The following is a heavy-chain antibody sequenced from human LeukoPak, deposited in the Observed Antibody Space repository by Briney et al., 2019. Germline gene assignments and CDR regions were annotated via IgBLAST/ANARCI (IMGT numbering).Heavy chain of an antibody. CDR2: ISWDGGST. Sequence: GGSLLLSCAASGFTFDDYAMHWVRQAPGKGLEWVSLISWDGGSTYYADSVKGRFTISRDNSKNSLYLQMNSLRAEDTALYYCAKDKGRLRFLEWLLLNWGQGTLVTVSS. V-gene: IGHV3-43D*03. CDR3: AKDKGRLRFLEWLLLN. J-gene: IGHJ4*02. D-gene: IGHD3-3*01. CDR1: GFTFDDYA.